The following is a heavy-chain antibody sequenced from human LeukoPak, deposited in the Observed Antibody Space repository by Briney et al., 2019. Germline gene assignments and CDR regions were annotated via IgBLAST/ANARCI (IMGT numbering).Heavy chain of an antibody. J-gene: IGHJ3*02. CDR3: ARATAITLVRGVRSDVFDI. CDR1: GGSISRYY. V-gene: IGHV4-59*01. CDR2: IYYSGST. Sequence: SETLSLTCTVSGGSISRYYWSWIRQPPGKGLEWIGYIYYSGSTNYNPSLKSRVTISVDTSKNQFSLKLSSVTAADTAVYYCARATAITLVRGVRSDVFDIWGQGTMVTVSS. D-gene: IGHD3-10*01.